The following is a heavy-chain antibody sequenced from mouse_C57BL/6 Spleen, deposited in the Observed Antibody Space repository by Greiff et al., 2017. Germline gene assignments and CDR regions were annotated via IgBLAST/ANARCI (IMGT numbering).Heavy chain of an antibody. CDR3: VRHSWDNYAMDY. D-gene: IGHD4-1*01. Sequence: EVQLQESGGGLVQPKGSLKLSCAASGFSFNTYAMNWVRQAPGKGMEWVARIRSKSNNYATYDAESVKDRFTISRDDSESMLYLQMNNCKTEDTAMYYCVRHSWDNYAMDYWGQGTSVTVSS. J-gene: IGHJ4*01. V-gene: IGHV10-1*01. CDR2: IRSKSNNYAT. CDR1: GFSFNTYA.